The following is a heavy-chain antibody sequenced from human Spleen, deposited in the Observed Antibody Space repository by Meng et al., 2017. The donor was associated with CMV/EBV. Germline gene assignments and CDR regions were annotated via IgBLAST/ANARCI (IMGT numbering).Heavy chain of an antibody. CDR2: ISAYNGNT. V-gene: IGHV1-18*01. D-gene: IGHD2-21*02. Sequence: ASVKVSCKASGYTFTSYGISWVRQAPGQGLEWMGWISAYNGNTNYAQKLQGRVTMTTDTSTSTAYMELRSLRSEDTAVYYCARDSKVTQMGYGMDVWGQGTTVTVSS. CDR1: GYTFTSYG. J-gene: IGHJ6*02. CDR3: ARDSKVTQMGYGMDV.